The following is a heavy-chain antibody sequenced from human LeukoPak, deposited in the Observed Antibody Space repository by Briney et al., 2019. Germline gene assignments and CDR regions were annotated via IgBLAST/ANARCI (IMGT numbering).Heavy chain of an antibody. D-gene: IGHD3-10*01. V-gene: IGHV3-23*01. J-gene: IGHJ4*02. CDR1: GFTFRSHA. CDR3: AKDRPLSRWFGTYFDY. CDR2: ISGSGGDT. Sequence: GGSLRLSCAGSGFTFRSHAMNWVRQAPGKGLEWVSGISGSGGDTYYADSVKGRFTISRDNSKSTMYLQMNSLRAEDTAVYYCAKDRPLSRWFGTYFDYWGQGTLVTVSS.